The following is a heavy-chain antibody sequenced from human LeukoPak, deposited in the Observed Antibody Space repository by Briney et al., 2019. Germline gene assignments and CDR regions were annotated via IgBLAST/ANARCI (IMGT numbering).Heavy chain of an antibody. CDR3: ARSAYSSGWSDAFDI. Sequence: SETLSLTCTVSGGSISTSNYYWGWIRQPPGKGLEWIGNIFYSGSTYYSPSLKSRVTISVDTSKIQFSLKLSSVTAADTAVYYCARSAYSSGWSDAFDIWGQGTMVTVSA. V-gene: IGHV4-39*01. CDR1: GGSISTSNYY. CDR2: IFYSGST. D-gene: IGHD6-19*01. J-gene: IGHJ3*02.